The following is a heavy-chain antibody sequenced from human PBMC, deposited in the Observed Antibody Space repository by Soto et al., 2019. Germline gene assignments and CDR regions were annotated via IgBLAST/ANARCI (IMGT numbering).Heavy chain of an antibody. V-gene: IGHV1-8*01. CDR2: MNPNSGNT. Sequence: ASVKVSCKASGYTFTSYDINWVRQATGQGLEWMGWMNPNSGNTGYAQKFQGRVTMTRNTSISTAYMELSSLRSEDTAVYYCARSSGYDLLVNYYYGMDVWGQGTTVTVSS. J-gene: IGHJ6*02. D-gene: IGHD5-12*01. CDR1: GYTFTSYD. CDR3: ARSSGYDLLVNYYYGMDV.